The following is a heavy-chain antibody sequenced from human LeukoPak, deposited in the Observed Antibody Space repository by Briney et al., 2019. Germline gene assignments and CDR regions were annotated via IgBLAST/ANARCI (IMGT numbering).Heavy chain of an antibody. CDR1: GFTFSSYA. CDR3: AKDPYYDFWSGYGTFDY. Sequence: GGSLRLSCAASGFTFSSYAMSWVRQAPGKGLEWVSAISGSGGRTYYADSVKGRFTISRDNSKNTLYLQMNSLRAEDTAVYYCAKDPYYDFWSGYGTFDYWGQGTLVTVSS. V-gene: IGHV3-23*01. J-gene: IGHJ4*02. D-gene: IGHD3-3*01. CDR2: ISGSGGRT.